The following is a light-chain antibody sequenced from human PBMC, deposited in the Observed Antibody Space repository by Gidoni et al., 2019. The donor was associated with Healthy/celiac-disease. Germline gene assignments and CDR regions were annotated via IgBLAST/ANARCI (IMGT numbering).Light chain of an antibody. CDR2: SNN. Sequence: QSVLTQPPSASGTPGQRVTISCSGSSSNIGSNTVNWYQQLPGTAPKLLIYSNNQRPSGVPDRFSGSKSGTSASLAISGLQSEDEADYYCAAWDDSLNGPWVFGGGTKLTDL. CDR3: AAWDDSLNGPWV. V-gene: IGLV1-44*01. J-gene: IGLJ3*02. CDR1: SSNIGSNT.